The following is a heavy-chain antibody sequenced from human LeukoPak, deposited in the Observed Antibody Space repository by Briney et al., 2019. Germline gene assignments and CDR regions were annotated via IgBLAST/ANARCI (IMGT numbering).Heavy chain of an antibody. J-gene: IGHJ4*02. CDR3: ARALWDTAMVHFDY. CDR2: IYYSGST. CDR1: GGSISSGDYY. Sequence: SQTLSLTCTVSGGSISSGDYYWSWIRQPPGKGLVRIGQIYYSGSTVDNPSLKSRVTMSVDMSKSQFSLKLNSVTAADTAVYYCARALWDTAMVHFDYWGQGTLVTVSS. D-gene: IGHD5-18*01. V-gene: IGHV4-30-4*08.